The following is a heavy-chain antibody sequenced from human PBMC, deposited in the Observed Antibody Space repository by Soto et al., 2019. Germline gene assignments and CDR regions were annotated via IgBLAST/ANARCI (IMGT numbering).Heavy chain of an antibody. CDR1: GGSTSSDNY. D-gene: IGHD3-16*01. J-gene: IGHJ4*02. CDR3: AREGGESSDGLYYFDS. CDR2: IYYSGNT. V-gene: IGHV4-30-4*01. Sequence: SETLSLTCTVSGGSTSSDNYRSWIRQPPGKGLEWIGHIYYSGNTDYNPSLKSRLAISIDTSKNQFSLKLSSVTAADTAVYFCAREGGESSDGLYYFDSWGQGSLVTVSS.